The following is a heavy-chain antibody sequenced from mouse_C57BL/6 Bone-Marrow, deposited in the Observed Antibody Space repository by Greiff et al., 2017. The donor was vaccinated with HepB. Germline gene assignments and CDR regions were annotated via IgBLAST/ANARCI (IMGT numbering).Heavy chain of an antibody. CDR2: ISSGGSYT. CDR3: ARRDYSNSFDY. Sequence: EVQVVESGGDLVKPGGSLKLSCAASGFTFSSYGMSWVRQTPDKRLEWVATISSGGSYTYYPDSVKGRFTISRDNAKNTLYLQMSSLKSEDTAMYYCARRDYSNSFDYWGQGTTLTVSS. CDR1: GFTFSSYG. D-gene: IGHD2-5*01. J-gene: IGHJ2*01. V-gene: IGHV5-6*01.